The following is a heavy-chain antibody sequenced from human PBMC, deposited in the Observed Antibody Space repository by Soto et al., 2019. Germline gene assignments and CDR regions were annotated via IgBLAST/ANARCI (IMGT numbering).Heavy chain of an antibody. CDR1: GYSISSGYY. CDR2: IYHSGST. D-gene: IGHD3-22*01. Sequence: SETLSLTCAVSGYSISSGYYWGWIRQPPGKGLEWIGSIYHSGSTYYNPSLKSRVTISVDTSKNQFSLKLSSVTAADTAVYYCVRDGGRYGYYYDSSGYISFDHWGQGILVTVSS. J-gene: IGHJ4*02. V-gene: IGHV4-38-2*01. CDR3: VRDGGRYGYYYDSSGYISFDH.